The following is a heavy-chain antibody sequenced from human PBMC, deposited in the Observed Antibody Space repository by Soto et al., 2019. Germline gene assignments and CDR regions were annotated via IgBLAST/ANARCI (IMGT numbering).Heavy chain of an antibody. Sequence: ASVKVSCKASGYTFTSYGISWVRQAPGQGLEWMGWISAYNGNTNYAQKLQGRATMTTDTSTSTAYMELRSLRSDDTAVYYCARVPLVVVPAASLFWFDPWGQGTLVTVSS. CDR1: GYTFTSYG. J-gene: IGHJ5*02. CDR2: ISAYNGNT. D-gene: IGHD2-2*01. CDR3: ARVPLVVVPAASLFWFDP. V-gene: IGHV1-18*01.